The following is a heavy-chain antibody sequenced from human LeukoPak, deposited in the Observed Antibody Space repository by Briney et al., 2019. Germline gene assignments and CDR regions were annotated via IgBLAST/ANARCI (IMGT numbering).Heavy chain of an antibody. D-gene: IGHD3-9*01. Sequence: GGSLRLSCAASGFTFDITWLHWVRQPPGKGLVWVARITSDGSSTYYADSVKGRFTISRDNSKNTLYLQMNSLRAEDTAVYHCAKDLRLRYFTYWGQGTLVTVSS. J-gene: IGHJ4*02. V-gene: IGHV3-74*01. CDR3: AKDLRLRYFTY. CDR1: GFTFDITW. CDR2: ITSDGSST.